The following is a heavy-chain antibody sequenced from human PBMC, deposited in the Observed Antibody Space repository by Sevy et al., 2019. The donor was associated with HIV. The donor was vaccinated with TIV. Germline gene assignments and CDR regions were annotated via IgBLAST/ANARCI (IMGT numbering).Heavy chain of an antibody. J-gene: IGHJ4*02. CDR1: GFTFTNYW. CDR2: VDNDGSGT. D-gene: IGHD2-8*01. CDR3: TRDMYGIDY. V-gene: IGHV3-74*01. Sequence: GRSLRLSCAASGFTFTNYWMHWVRQAPGKGLVWVSRVDNDGSGTNYADSVKGRFTISRDNAKNTVYLQMNSLRAEDTAVYYCTRDMYGIDYWGQGTLVTVSS.